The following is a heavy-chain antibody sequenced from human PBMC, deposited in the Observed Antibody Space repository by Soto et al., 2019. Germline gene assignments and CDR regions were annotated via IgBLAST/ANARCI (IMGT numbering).Heavy chain of an antibody. V-gene: IGHV3-21*01. CDR1: GFTFSSYS. CDR3: ARVGDVEWLSEPENWFDP. J-gene: IGHJ5*02. D-gene: IGHD3-3*01. CDR2: ISSSSSYI. Sequence: EVQLVESGGGLVKPGGSLRLSCAASGFTFSSYSMNWVRQAPGKGLEWVSSISSSSSYIYYADSVKGRFTISRDNAKNSLYLQMNSLRAEDTAVYYCARVGDVEWLSEPENWFDPWGQGTLVTVSS.